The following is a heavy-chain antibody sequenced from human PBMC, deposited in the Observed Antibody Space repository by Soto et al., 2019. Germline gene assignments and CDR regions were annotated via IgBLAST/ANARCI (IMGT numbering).Heavy chain of an antibody. D-gene: IGHD3-10*01. V-gene: IGHV4-59*01. CDR1: GGSISSYY. Sequence: SETVSLTCTVSGGSISSYYWSWIRQPPGKGLEWIGYIYYSGSTNYNPSLKSRVTISVDTSKNQFSLKLSSVTAADTAVYYCARVPPYYYGSGIFDYWGQGTLVTVSS. CDR3: ARVPPYYYGSGIFDY. J-gene: IGHJ4*02. CDR2: IYYSGST.